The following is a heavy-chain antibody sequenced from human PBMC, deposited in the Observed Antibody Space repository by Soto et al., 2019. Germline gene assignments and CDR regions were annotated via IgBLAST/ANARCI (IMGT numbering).Heavy chain of an antibody. D-gene: IGHD3-10*01. V-gene: IGHV3-30*18. CDR1: GFTFSSYG. CDR3: AKDRMGAGVQGYFDY. CDR2: ISYDGSNK. Sequence: QVQLVESGGGVVQPGKSLRLSCAGSGFTFSSYGMDWVRQAPGKGLEWVAVISYDGSNKYYADSVKGRFTISRDNSKNTLYLKMSSLRAEDTAVYYCAKDRMGAGVQGYFDYWGQGTLVTVSS. J-gene: IGHJ4*02.